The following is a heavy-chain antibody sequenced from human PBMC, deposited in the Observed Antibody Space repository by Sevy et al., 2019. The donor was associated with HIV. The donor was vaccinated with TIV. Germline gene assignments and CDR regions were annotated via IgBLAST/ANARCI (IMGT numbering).Heavy chain of an antibody. D-gene: IGHD3-22*01. Sequence: GGSLRLSCAASGFTVSSNYMSWVRQAPGKGLEWVSVIYRGGSKYYADSVKDGYTISRDNSKNTRYLQMNSLGAEDTAVYYCAREGYDSSGYYLLGYYYGMDVWGQGTTVTVSS. J-gene: IGHJ6*02. V-gene: IGHV3-53*05. CDR2: IYRGGSK. CDR3: AREGYDSSGYYLLGYYYGMDV. CDR1: GFTVSSNY.